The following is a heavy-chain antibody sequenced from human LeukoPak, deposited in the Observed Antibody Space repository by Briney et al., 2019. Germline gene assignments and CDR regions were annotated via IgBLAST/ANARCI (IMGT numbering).Heavy chain of an antibody. CDR1: GFTFDDYA. J-gene: IGHJ4*02. CDR3: ARDGLYGGTNRDFDY. D-gene: IGHD1/OR15-1a*01. Sequence: GRSLRLSCAASGFTFDDYAMHWVRQAPGKGLEWVSGISWNSGSIGYADSVKGRFTISRDNAKNSLYLQMNSLRAEDTAVYYCARDGLYGGTNRDFDYWGQGTLVTVSS. CDR2: ISWNSGSI. V-gene: IGHV3-9*01.